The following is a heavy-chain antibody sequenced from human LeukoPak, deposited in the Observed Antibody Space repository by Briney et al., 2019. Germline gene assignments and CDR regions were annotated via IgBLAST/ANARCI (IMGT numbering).Heavy chain of an antibody. CDR1: GDSVTSGGYY. V-gene: IGHV4-30-2*03. J-gene: IGHJ4*02. CDR2: IYYSGST. CDR3: AKTYYYDPFDF. Sequence: SQTLSLTCAVSGDSVTSGGYYWTWIRQPPGKGLEWIGNIYYSGSTYYNPSLKSRVTISVDTSKNQFSLKLSSVTAADTAVYYCAKTYYYDPFDFWGQGTLVTVSS. D-gene: IGHD3-22*01.